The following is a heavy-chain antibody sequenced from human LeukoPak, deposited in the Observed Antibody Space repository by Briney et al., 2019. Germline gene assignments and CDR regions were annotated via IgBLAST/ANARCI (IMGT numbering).Heavy chain of an antibody. CDR1: GGSVSNSAFY. V-gene: IGHV4-39*07. CDR2: LYYTGDT. Sequence: RASETLSLTCTLSGGSVSNSAFYWGWIRQTPGRGLEWIGSLYYTGDTYYSPPLKSRVSISVDTSKNQFSLQLRSVTAADTAVYYCARSSPRRQLVGVGRGYYIDYWGQGTLVTVSS. D-gene: IGHD6-6*01. CDR3: ARSSPRRQLVGVGRGYYIDY. J-gene: IGHJ4*02.